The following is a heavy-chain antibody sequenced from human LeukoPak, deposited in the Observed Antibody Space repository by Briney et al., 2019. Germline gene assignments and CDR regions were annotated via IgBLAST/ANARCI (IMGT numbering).Heavy chain of an antibody. D-gene: IGHD7-27*01. V-gene: IGHV3-48*01. CDR3: ARDDIWAFDF. J-gene: IGHJ4*02. Sequence: GGSLRLSCAASALTFSSYTMNWVRQVPGMGLEWLSYISKTSGSITYADSVKGRFTISRDNAKSTLYLQMKSLRAEDTAVYYCARDDIWAFDFWGQGTLVTVSS. CDR2: ISKTSGSI. CDR1: ALTFSSYT.